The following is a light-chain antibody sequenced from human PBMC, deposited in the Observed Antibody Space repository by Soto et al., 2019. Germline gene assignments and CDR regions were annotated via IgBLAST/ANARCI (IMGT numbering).Light chain of an antibody. V-gene: IGKV3-20*01. CDR3: QQYGTSPPYT. J-gene: IGKJ2*01. Sequence: EIVLTQSPVTLSLSPGERATLSCRPSQGVSSSNLACYQKKPGQAPGLLIYGTSSRATGIPDRFSGSGSGTDFTLTISRLEPEDFAVYYCQQYGTSPPYTFGQGTKLEIK. CDR2: GTS. CDR1: QGVSSSN.